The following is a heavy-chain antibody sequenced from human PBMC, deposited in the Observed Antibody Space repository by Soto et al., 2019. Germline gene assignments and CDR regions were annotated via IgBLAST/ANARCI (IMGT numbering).Heavy chain of an antibody. D-gene: IGHD1-20*01. J-gene: IGHJ6*02. CDR1: GYSISSGYY. CDR2: IYHSGST. Sequence: LSLTCAVSGYSISSGYYWGWIRQPPGKGLEWIGSIYHSGSTYYNPSLKSRVTISVDTSKNQFSLKLSSVTAADTAVYYCARVRGITGTSGMDVWGQGTMVTVSS. V-gene: IGHV4-38-2*01. CDR3: ARVRGITGTSGMDV.